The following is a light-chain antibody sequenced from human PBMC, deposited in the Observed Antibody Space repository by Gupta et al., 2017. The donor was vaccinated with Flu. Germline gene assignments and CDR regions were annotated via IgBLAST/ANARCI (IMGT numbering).Light chain of an antibody. V-gene: IGLV2-14*03. Sequence: GTSSDVGGYNYVSWYQQHAGRAPKLLIYGVSNRPSGVSNRFSGSKSGNTASLTISVLQAEDEADYYCISYTTSTTGVFGTGTRVTVL. CDR3: ISYTTSTTGV. J-gene: IGLJ1*01. CDR2: GVS. CDR1: SSDVGGYNY.